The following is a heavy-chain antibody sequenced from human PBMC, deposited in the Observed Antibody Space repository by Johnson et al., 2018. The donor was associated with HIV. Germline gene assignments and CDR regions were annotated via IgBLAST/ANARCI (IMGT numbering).Heavy chain of an antibody. D-gene: IGHD3-22*01. CDR1: EFSFSNYA. J-gene: IGHJ3*02. CDR3: AKAMIAAKGAFDI. CDR2: ISYDGSNK. Sequence: QVQLVESGGGVVQPGRSLRIYCAVSEFSFSNYAMHWVRLAPGKGLQWVAVISYDGSNKVYADSVKGRFTISRDNSKNTLYLQMNSLRAEETAVYDCAKAMIAAKGAFDIWGQGTMVTVTS. V-gene: IGHV3-30-3*01.